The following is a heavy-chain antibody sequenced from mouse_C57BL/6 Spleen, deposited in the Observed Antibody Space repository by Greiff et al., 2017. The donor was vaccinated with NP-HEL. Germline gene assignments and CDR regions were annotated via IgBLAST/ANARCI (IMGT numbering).Heavy chain of an antibody. CDR3: TRDSNQLAWFAY. D-gene: IGHD2-5*01. CDR1: GFTFSSYA. V-gene: IGHV5-9-1*02. J-gene: IGHJ3*01. Sequence: EVKVVESGEGLVKPGGSLKLSCAASGFTFSSYAISWVRQTPEKRLEWVAYISSGGDYIYYADTVKGRFTISRDNARNTLYLQMSSLKSEDTAMYYYTRDSNQLAWFAYWGQGTLVTVSA. CDR2: ISSGGDYI.